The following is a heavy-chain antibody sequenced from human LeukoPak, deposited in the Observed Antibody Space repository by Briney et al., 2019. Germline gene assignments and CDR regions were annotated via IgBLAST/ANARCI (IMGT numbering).Heavy chain of an antibody. D-gene: IGHD3-22*01. CDR3: ARDPLGYYDSWDAFDI. Sequence: GASVKVSCKASGYTFTSYYMHWVRQAPGQGLEWMGIINPSGGSTSYAQKFQGRVTMTRDTSTSTVYMELSSLRSEDTAVYYCARDPLGYYDSWDAFDIWGRGTMVTVSS. CDR1: GYTFTSYY. CDR2: INPSGGST. J-gene: IGHJ3*02. V-gene: IGHV1-46*01.